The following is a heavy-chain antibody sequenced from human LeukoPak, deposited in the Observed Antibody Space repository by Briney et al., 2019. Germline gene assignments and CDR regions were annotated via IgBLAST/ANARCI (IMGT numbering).Heavy chain of an antibody. CDR1: GFTFSNAW. V-gene: IGHV3-15*01. CDR3: TTAAVENDAFDI. D-gene: IGHD4-23*01. CDR2: IKSKTDGGTT. J-gene: IGHJ3*02. Sequence: GGSLRLFCAASGFTFSNAWMSWVRQAPGKGLEWVGRIKSKTDGGTTDYAAPVKGRFTISRDDSKNTLYLQMNSLKTEDTAVYYCTTAAVENDAFDIWGQGTMVTVSS.